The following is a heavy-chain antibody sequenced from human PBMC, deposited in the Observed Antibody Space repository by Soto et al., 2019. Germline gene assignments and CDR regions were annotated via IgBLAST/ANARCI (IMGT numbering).Heavy chain of an antibody. Sequence: PGESRKISCAASGFTFGDYWMHWVRQAPGKGLEWVSRMNSDGTTTNYADSVKGRFTVSRDNAKNTLFLQMNSLRAEDTAVYYCATAEVDYWGPGTLVTVSS. CDR3: ATAEVDY. V-gene: IGHV3-74*01. J-gene: IGHJ4*02. CDR1: GFTFGDYW. CDR2: MNSDGTTT.